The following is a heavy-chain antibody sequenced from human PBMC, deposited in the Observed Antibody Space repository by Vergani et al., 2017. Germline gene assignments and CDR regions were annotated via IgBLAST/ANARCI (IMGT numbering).Heavy chain of an antibody. D-gene: IGHD1-1*01. Sequence: QVHLVESGGGVVQPGRSLRLSCVVSGFTSSYYGMPWVRQAPGKGLEWVAVISYDGTQQYYADSVKGRFTISRNNSKSTLYLQMNSLRTEDTAVYYCATKSCGTPGCQIGYFREWGQGTLVTVSS. V-gene: IGHV3-30*03. CDR1: GFTSSYYG. J-gene: IGHJ1*01. CDR3: ATKSCGTPGCQIGYFRE. CDR2: ISYDGTQQ.